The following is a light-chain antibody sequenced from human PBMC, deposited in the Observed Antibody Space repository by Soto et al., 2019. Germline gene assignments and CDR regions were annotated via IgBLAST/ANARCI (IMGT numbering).Light chain of an antibody. CDR1: QDIRDD. V-gene: IGKV1-13*02. CDR3: QQYNSHSKT. Sequence: IQVTQAPSSLSASLWDRVTIACRASQDIRDDLGWYQQKPGKAPRLVIYDASSLASGVPSRFSGSGSGTEFTLTISSLQPDDFATFYCQQYNSHSKTFGQGTKV. CDR2: DAS. J-gene: IGKJ1*01.